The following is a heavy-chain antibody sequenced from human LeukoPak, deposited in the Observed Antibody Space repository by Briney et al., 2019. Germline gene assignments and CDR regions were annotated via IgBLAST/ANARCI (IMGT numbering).Heavy chain of an antibody. CDR3: ARGHYYGSGGYLPRYFDY. J-gene: IGHJ4*02. D-gene: IGHD3-10*01. CDR2: INPNSGGT. CDR1: GYTFTGYY. V-gene: IGHV1-2*02. Sequence: ASVKVSCKASGYTFTGYYMHWVRQAPGQGLEWMGWINPNSGGTNYAQKFQGRVTMTRDTSISTAYMELSRLRSDDTAVYYCARGHYYGSGGYLPRYFDYWGQGTLVTVSS.